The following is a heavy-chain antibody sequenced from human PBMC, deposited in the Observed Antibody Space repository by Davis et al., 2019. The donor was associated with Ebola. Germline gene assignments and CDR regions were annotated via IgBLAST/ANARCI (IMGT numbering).Heavy chain of an antibody. D-gene: IGHD2-8*02. V-gene: IGHV5-51*01. Sequence: GESLKISCKDSGNSFNTHWIGWVRQMPGKGLEWMGIIYTGDSDTRYSPSFRGQVTISADKSTKTAFLQWNSLKASDTAMYFCASLRRTITGMDDSFDIWGQGTMVTVSS. CDR1: GNSFNTHW. CDR2: IYTGDSDT. J-gene: IGHJ3*02. CDR3: ASLRRTITGMDDSFDI.